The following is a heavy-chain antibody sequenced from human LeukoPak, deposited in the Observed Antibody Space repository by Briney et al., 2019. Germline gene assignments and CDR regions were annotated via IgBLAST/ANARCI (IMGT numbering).Heavy chain of an antibody. CDR2: SRNKADSYAT. CDR3: ASPSDSGAYSAFYY. Sequence: GGSLRLSCAASGFTFSDQYIDWVRQAPGKGLEWVGRSRNKADSYATEYAASVKGRFTISRDDSKTSLYLQMNSLRTEDPAVYYCASPSDSGAYSAFYYWGQGTLVTVSS. CDR1: GFTFSDQY. D-gene: IGHD1-26*01. J-gene: IGHJ4*02. V-gene: IGHV3-72*01.